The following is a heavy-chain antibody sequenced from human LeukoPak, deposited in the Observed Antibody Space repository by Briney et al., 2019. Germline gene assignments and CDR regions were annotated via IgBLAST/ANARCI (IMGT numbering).Heavy chain of an antibody. D-gene: IGHD3-10*01. Sequence: GGSLRLSCAASGFSFTSYWMHWVRQAPGKGLVWISCINTDGSGTTYADSVKGRFTISRDNAKSTLYLQMNGLRAEDTAVYYCTRAYDSGTYSSFDYWGQGTLVTVTS. CDR3: TRAYDSGTYSSFDY. CDR1: GFSFTSYW. J-gene: IGHJ4*02. V-gene: IGHV3-74*01. CDR2: INTDGSGT.